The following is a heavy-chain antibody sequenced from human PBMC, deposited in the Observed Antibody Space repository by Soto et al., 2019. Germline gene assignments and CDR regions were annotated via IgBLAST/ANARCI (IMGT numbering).Heavy chain of an antibody. CDR3: TTTSPYCSSSSCFWDM. CDR2: IKSKTDGGTT. CDR1: GFTFSNAW. J-gene: IGHJ4*02. Sequence: SLRLSCAASGFTFSNAWMSWVRQAPGKGLEWVGRIKSKTDGGTTDYAAPVKGRFTISRDDSKNTLYLQMNSLKTEDTAVYYCTTTSPYCSSSSCFWDMWGQGTLVTVSS. V-gene: IGHV3-15*01. D-gene: IGHD2-2*01.